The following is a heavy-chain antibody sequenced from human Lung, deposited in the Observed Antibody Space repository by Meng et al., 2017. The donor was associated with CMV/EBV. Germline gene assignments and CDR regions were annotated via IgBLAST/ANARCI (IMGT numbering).Heavy chain of an antibody. CDR2: TRNKASSYTT. CDR3: ARGSEVSYYDVCSGYAYPTLHYYYGMDF. CDR1: GFTFSDHY. Sequence: SLKISCAASGFTFSDHYMDWVRQAPGKGLEWVGRTRNKASSYTTEYAASVKGRFTISRDDSKNSLYMQMNSMKTEDTAVYYCARGSEVSYYDVCSGYAYPTLHYYYGMDFWGQGTXVTVSS. D-gene: IGHD3-3*01. V-gene: IGHV3-72*01. J-gene: IGHJ6*02.